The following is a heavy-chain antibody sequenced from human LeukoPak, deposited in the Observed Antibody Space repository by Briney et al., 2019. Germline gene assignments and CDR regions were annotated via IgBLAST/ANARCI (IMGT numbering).Heavy chain of an antibody. CDR3: AREAGDQFDY. J-gene: IGHJ4*02. D-gene: IGHD3-10*01. V-gene: IGHV3-48*03. CDR2: ITSSGSTI. CDR1: GFTFSSYE. Sequence: GGSLRLSCAASGFTFSSYEMNWVRQAPEKGLEWVSYITSSGSTIYYADSVKGRFTISRDNAKNSLYLQMNSLRAEDTAVYYCAREAGDQFDYWGQGTLVTVSS.